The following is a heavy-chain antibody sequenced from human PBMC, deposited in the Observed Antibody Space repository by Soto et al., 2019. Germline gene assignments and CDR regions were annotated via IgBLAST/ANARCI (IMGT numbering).Heavy chain of an antibody. CDR2: IDPSDSYT. CDR3: ARGKSPRPGGRMDV. CDR1: GYSFTSYW. J-gene: IGHJ6*02. Sequence: CKGSGYSFTSYWISWVRQMPGKGLEWMGRIDPSDSYTNYSPSFQGHVTISADKSISTAYLQMNSLRAEDTAAYYCARGKSPRPGGRMDVWGQGTTVTVSS. D-gene: IGHD3-10*01. V-gene: IGHV5-10-1*01.